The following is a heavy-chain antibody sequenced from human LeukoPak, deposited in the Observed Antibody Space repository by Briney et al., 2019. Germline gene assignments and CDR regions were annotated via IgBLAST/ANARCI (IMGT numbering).Heavy chain of an antibody. CDR1: GFTFSSYG. CDR3: ARDSFYYDILTGYYKLTYYFDY. J-gene: IGHJ4*02. D-gene: IGHD3-9*01. V-gene: IGHV3-33*01. CDR2: IWYDGSNK. Sequence: HPGGSLRLSCAASGFTFSSYGMHWVRQAPGKGLEWVAVIWYDGSNKYYADSVKGRFTISRDNSKNTLYLQMNSLRAEDTAVYYYARDSFYYDILTGYYKLTYYFDYWGQGTLVTVSS.